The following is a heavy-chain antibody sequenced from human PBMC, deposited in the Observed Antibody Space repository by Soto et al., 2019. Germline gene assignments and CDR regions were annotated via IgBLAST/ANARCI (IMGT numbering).Heavy chain of an antibody. CDR2: INPSGGST. CDR1: GYTFTSYY. D-gene: IGHD2-15*01. Sequence: ASVKVSCKASGYTFTSYYMHWVRQAPGQGLEWMGIINPSGGSTSYAQKFQGRVTMTRDTSTSTVYMELSSLRSEDTAVYYCARAYRYCSGGSCDANFDYWGQGTLVTVSS. CDR3: ARAYRYCSGGSCDANFDY. V-gene: IGHV1-46*01. J-gene: IGHJ4*02.